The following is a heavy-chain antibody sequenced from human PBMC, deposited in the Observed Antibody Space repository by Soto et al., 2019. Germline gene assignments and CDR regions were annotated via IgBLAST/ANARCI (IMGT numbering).Heavy chain of an antibody. CDR1: GGTFSSYA. V-gene: IGHV1-69*13. CDR3: ARGILHDYGGPNWFDP. D-gene: IGHD4-17*01. Sequence: SVKVSCKASGGTFSSYAISWVRQAPGQGLEWMGGIIPIFGTANYAQKFQGRVTITADESTSTAYMELSSPRSEDTAVYYCARGILHDYGGPNWFDPWGQGTLVTVSS. J-gene: IGHJ5*02. CDR2: IIPIFGTA.